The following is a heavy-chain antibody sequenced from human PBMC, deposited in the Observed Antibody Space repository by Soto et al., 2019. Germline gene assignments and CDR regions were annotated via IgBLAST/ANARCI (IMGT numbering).Heavy chain of an antibody. CDR3: ARDLFWYSSGWYGRDY. CDR1: GYTFTGYY. D-gene: IGHD6-19*01. V-gene: IGHV1-2*02. CDR2: INPNSGGT. J-gene: IGHJ4*02. Sequence: ASVKVSCKASGYTFTGYYMHCVPQSPLQGLEWMGCINPNSGGTNYAQKFQGRVTMTRDTSISTAYMELSRLRSDETAVYYCARDLFWYSSGWYGRDYWGQGTLVTVSS.